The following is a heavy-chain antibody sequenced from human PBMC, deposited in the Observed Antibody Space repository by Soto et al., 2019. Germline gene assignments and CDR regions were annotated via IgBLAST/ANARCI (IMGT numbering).Heavy chain of an antibody. CDR2: IIPFYGSS. V-gene: IGHV1-69*18. Sequence: QVELMQSGAEVKKPGSSVKVSCTTSGGTLSTHPISWVRQAPGQGLEWMAMIIPFYGSSNHAQKFQGRVTTTLDESKNPVYMTLSSLTSEDTAVYYCARDASRVSPYYGLDVWGQGTTVTVSS. CDR3: ARDASRVSPYYGLDV. J-gene: IGHJ6*02. CDR1: GGTLSTHP.